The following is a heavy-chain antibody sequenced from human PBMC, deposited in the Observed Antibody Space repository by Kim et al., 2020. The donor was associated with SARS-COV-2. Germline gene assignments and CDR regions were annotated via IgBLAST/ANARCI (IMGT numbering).Heavy chain of an antibody. Sequence: ASVKVSCKASGYTFTSYAMNWVRQAPGQGLEWMGWINTNTGNPTYAQGFTGRFVFSLDTSVSTAYLQISSLKAEDTAVYYCARDSGLTTIFRVVITPGWFDPWGQGTLVTVSS. J-gene: IGHJ5*02. V-gene: IGHV7-4-1*02. CDR3: ARDSGLTTIFRVVITPGWFDP. CDR1: GYTFTSYA. CDR2: INTNTGNP. D-gene: IGHD3-3*01.